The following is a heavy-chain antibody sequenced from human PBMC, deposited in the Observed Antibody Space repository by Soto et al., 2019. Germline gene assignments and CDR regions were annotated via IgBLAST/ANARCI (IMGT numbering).Heavy chain of an antibody. CDR3: ARHDAGGTTSSYYGMDV. CDR1: GYSFTNYW. Sequence: GESLKISCRTSGYSFTNYWITWVRQMPGKGLEWMGRIDPSDSFATYSPSFQGHVTISADTSTTTAYLQWSSLKASDTAMYFCARHDAGGTTSSYYGMDVWGQGTSVTVSS. V-gene: IGHV5-10-1*01. J-gene: IGHJ6*02. D-gene: IGHD1-1*01. CDR2: IDPSDSFA.